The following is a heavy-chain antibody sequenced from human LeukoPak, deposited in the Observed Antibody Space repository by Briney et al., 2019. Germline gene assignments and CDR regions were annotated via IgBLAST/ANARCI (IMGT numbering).Heavy chain of an antibody. Sequence: PSQTLSLTCTVSGGSISSGGYYWSWIRQPPGKGLEWIGYIYHSGSTYYIPSLKSRVTISVDRSKNQFSLKLSSVTAADTAVYYCARDLGYNWNYFTGAFDIWGQGTMVTVSS. D-gene: IGHD1-7*01. V-gene: IGHV4-30-2*01. CDR3: ARDLGYNWNYFTGAFDI. J-gene: IGHJ3*02. CDR2: IYHSGST. CDR1: GGSISSGGYY.